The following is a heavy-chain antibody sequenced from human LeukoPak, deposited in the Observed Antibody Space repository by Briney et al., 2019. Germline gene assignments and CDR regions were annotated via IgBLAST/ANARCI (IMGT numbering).Heavy chain of an antibody. J-gene: IGHJ6*02. CDR2: IYSDGST. V-gene: IGHV3-53*01. Sequence: SGGSLRLSCVASGFTVRSNCMTWVRQAPGKGLEWVSVIYSDGSTYYSDSVKGRFTISRDNSENTLYLQMNSLRAEDTAVYYCARERIYFGSGRGLTDARLFYYYGMDVWGQGTTVTVSS. CDR1: GFTVRSNC. CDR3: ARERIYFGSGRGLTDARLFYYYGMDV. D-gene: IGHD3-10*01.